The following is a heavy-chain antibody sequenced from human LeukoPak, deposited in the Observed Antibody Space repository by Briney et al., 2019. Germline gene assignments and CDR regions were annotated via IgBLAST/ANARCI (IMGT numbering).Heavy chain of an antibody. D-gene: IGHD3-22*01. CDR1: GFPFRRYA. J-gene: IGHJ4*02. CDR3: AKDDSSGYYYGYYFDY. V-gene: IGHV3-23*01. Sequence: AGASLRLSWAASGFPFRRYALGGGRHAPGKGLEWVSTISGSGGSTYYADSVKGRFTISRDNSKNTLYLQMNSLRAEDTAVYYCAKDDSSGYYYGYYFDYWGQGTLVTVSS. CDR2: ISGSGGST.